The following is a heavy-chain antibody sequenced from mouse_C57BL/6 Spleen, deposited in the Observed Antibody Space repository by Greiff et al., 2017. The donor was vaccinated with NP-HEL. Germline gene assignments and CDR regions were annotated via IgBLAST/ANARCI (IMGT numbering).Heavy chain of an antibody. D-gene: IGHD3-2*02. CDR1: GYTFTTYP. V-gene: IGHV1-47*01. J-gene: IGHJ1*03. CDR2: FHPYNDDT. Sequence: QVQLQQSGAELVKPGASVTMSCKASGYTFTTYPIEWMKQNHGKSLEWIGNFHPYNDDTKYNEKFKGKATLTVEKSSSTVYLELSRLTSDDSAVYYSASGDSSGYRYFEVWGTGTTVTGAS. CDR3: ASGDSSGYRYFEV.